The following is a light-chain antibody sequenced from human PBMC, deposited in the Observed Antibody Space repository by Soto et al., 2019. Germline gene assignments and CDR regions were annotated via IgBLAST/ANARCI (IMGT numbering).Light chain of an antibody. V-gene: IGKV1-5*03. Sequence: IQLTLSPSALSTSVGDRVTITCRATQSISSWLAWYQQRPGKAPNLLIYNASNLHSGVPSRFSGSGSGTDFTLTISSLQPDDFATYYCQQYIRYPCTFGQGTRLEIK. CDR2: NAS. CDR1: QSISSW. CDR3: QQYIRYPCT. J-gene: IGKJ5*01.